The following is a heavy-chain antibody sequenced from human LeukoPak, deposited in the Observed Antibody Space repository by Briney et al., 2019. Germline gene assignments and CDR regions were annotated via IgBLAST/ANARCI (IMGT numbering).Heavy chain of an antibody. V-gene: IGHV4-61*02. CDR1: GGSISSGSYY. Sequence: SQTLSLTCTVSGGSISSGSYYWSWIRQPAGTGLEWIGRIYTSGSTNYNPFLKSRVTISVDTSKNQFSLKLSSVTAADTAVYYCARDGRLRFLEWPLDAFDIWGQGTMVTVSS. CDR3: ARDGRLRFLEWPLDAFDI. J-gene: IGHJ3*02. CDR2: IYTSGST. D-gene: IGHD3-3*01.